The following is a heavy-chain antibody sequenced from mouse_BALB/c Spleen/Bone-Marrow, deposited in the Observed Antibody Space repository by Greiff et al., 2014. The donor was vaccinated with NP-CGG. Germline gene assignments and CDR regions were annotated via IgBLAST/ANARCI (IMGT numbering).Heavy chain of an antibody. CDR3: TRKVYYGNPLDY. V-gene: IGHV1-5*01. Sequence: VQLQQSGTVLARPGASVKMSCKASGYSFTSYWMHWVKQRPGQGLEWIGAIYPGNSDTSYNQKFKGKAKLTAVTSATTAYMELSSLTNEDSAVYVCTRKVYYGNPLDYWGQGTTLTVSS. CDR1: GYSFTSYW. J-gene: IGHJ2*01. D-gene: IGHD2-1*01. CDR2: IYPGNSDT.